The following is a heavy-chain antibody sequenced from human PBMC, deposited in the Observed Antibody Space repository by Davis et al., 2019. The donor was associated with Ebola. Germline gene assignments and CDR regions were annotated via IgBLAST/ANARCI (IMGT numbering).Heavy chain of an antibody. D-gene: IGHD6-6*01. CDR2: INPNSGGT. CDR3: AREVSRGEGSSSEREFDC. V-gene: IGHV1-2*06. CDR1: GYTFTGYY. J-gene: IGHJ4*02. Sequence: ASVKVSCKASGYTFTGYYMHWVRQAPGQGLEWMGRINPNSGGTNYAQKFQGRVTMTRDTSISTAYMELSRLRSDDMAVYYCAREVSRGEGSSSEREFDCWGQGTLVTVSS.